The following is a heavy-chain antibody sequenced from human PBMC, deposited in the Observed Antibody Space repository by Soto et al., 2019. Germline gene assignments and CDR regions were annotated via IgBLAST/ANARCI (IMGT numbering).Heavy chain of an antibody. V-gene: IGHV4-59*01. CDR1: GGSISRYY. CDR2: IYYRGNT. J-gene: IGHJ4*02. D-gene: IGHD3-10*01. Sequence: SETLSLTCTVSGGSISRYYWSWVRQPPGKTLEWIGYIYYRGNTHYNPSLKSRGTISLDTSKNQFSLKLSSVTSADTALYYCARVHSSMGHEFFFEHWGQGTLVTVSS. CDR3: ARVHSSMGHEFFFEH.